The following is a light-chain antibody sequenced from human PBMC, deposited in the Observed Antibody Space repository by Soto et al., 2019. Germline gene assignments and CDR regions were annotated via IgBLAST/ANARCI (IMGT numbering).Light chain of an antibody. CDR1: SSDVGGFNY. CDR3: CSYAGRYTYV. CDR2: DVS. V-gene: IGLV2-11*01. J-gene: IGLJ1*01. Sequence: QSVLTQPRSVSGSPGQSVTISCTGTSSDVGGFNYVSWYQQYPGKAPKLMIYDVSKRPSGVPDRSSGSKSDNTASLTISGLQAEDEADYYCCSYAGRYTYVFGTGTKVTVL.